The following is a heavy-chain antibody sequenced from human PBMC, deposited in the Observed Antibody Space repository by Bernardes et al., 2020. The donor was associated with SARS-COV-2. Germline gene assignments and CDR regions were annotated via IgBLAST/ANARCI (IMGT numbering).Heavy chain of an antibody. V-gene: IGHV4-30-4*01. D-gene: IGHD3-3*01. J-gene: IGHJ5*02. CDR1: GGSISSGDYY. CDR3: AREIFAITIFGVVTRWFDP. Sequence: TLSITCTVSGGSISSGDYYWSWIRQPPGKGLEWIGYIYYSGSTYYNPSLKSRVTISVDTSKNQFSLKLSSVTAADTAVYYCAREIFAITIFGVVTRWFDPWGQGTLVTVSS. CDR2: IYYSGST.